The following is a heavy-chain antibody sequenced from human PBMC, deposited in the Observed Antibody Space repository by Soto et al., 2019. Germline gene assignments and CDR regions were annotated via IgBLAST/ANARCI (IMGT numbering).Heavy chain of an antibody. D-gene: IGHD6-19*01. CDR2: ISNDGSKK. CDR3: ARDVAMPTGLGLGY. CDR1: GFAFTNYA. J-gene: IGHJ4*02. V-gene: IGHV3-30*03. Sequence: QVQVVESGGGVVQPGTSLRLSCAASGFAFTNYAIPWSGKAQAKGWEWVAHISNDGSKKFYGDSVKGRFTISRDNSENTVYLQMTSLRPDDTAVFYCARDVAMPTGLGLGYWGQGTLVTVSS.